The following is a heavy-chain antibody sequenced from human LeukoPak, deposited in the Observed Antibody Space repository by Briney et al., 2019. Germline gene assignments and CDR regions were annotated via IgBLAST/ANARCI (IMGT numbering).Heavy chain of an antibody. CDR2: IKSKIDGGTA. D-gene: IGHD3-10*01. Sequence: GGSLRLSCAASGFTFYNAWMSWVRQAPGKGLEWVGRIKSKIDGGTADYAAPVKGRFTMSRDDSRNMLYLQMNSLKTEDTAVYYCNTVYYYGSGSYSGYWGQGTLVTVSS. V-gene: IGHV3-15*01. CDR3: NTVYYYGSGSYSGY. J-gene: IGHJ4*02. CDR1: GFTFYNAW.